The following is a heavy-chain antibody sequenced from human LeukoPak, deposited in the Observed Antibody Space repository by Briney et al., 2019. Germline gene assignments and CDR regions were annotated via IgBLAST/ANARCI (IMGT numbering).Heavy chain of an antibody. CDR2: ISSSSSYI. Sequence: GGSLRLSCAASGFIFSSYSMNWVRQAPGKGLEWVSSISSSSSYIYYADSVKGRFTISRDNAKNSLYLQMNSLRAEDTAVYYCASPYCGGDCYSANAFDIWGQGTMVTVSS. CDR3: ASPYCGGDCYSANAFDI. J-gene: IGHJ3*02. CDR1: GFIFSSYS. D-gene: IGHD2-21*02. V-gene: IGHV3-21*01.